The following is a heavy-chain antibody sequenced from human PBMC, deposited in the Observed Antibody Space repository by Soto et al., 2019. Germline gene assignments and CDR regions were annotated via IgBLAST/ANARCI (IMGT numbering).Heavy chain of an antibody. J-gene: IGHJ4*02. Sequence: GAAVKVSCKASGYTFTSYAMHWVRQAPGQRLEWMGWINAGNGNTKYSQKFQGRVTITRDTSASTAYMELSTLRSEDTTVYDCAAGVKGPYYDSSGYPPFDYWGQGTLVTVSS. CDR1: GYTFTSYA. D-gene: IGHD3-22*01. V-gene: IGHV1-3*01. CDR2: INAGNGNT. CDR3: AAGVKGPYYDSSGYPPFDY.